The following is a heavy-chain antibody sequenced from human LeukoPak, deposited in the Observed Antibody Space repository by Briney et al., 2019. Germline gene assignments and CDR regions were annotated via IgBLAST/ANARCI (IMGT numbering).Heavy chain of an antibody. V-gene: IGHV1-18*01. J-gene: IGHJ4*02. CDR2: ISAYNGST. CDR1: GYTFTSYG. CDR3: ARCGEDIVVVVAATPGCSFFDY. Sequence: ASVKVSCKASGYTFTSYGISWVGQAPGQGREWMGWISAYNGSTNYAQKLQGRVTMTTDTSTSTAYMELRSLRSDDTAVYYCARCGEDIVVVVAATPGCSFFDYWGQGTLVTVSS. D-gene: IGHD2-15*01.